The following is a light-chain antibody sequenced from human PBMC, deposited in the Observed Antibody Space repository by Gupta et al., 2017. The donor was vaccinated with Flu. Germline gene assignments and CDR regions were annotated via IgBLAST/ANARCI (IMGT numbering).Light chain of an antibody. J-gene: IGLJ3*02. CDR1: GHSSYA. CDR3: QTWGTGIHWV. Sequence: GHSSYAIAWHQQQPEKGPRYLMKLNSDGSHSKGDGIPDRFSGSSSGAERYLTISSLQSEDEADYYCQTWGTGIHWVFGGGTKLTVL. CDR2: LNSDGSH. V-gene: IGLV4-69*01.